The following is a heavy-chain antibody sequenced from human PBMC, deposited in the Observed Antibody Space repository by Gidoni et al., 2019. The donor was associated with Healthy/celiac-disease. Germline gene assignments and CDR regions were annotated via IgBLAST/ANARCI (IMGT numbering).Heavy chain of an antibody. V-gene: IGHV3-66*02. J-gene: IGHJ4*02. CDR2: IYSGGST. CDR3: ARVESGLGYCSGGSCYFDY. D-gene: IGHD2-15*01. Sequence: EVQLVESGGGLVQPGGSLRLSCAASGFTVSSHYMSWVRQAPGKGREWVSVIYSGGSTYYADSVKGRFTISRDNSKNTLYLQMNSLRAEDTAVYYCARVESGLGYCSGGSCYFDYWGQGTLVTVSS. CDR1: GFTVSSHY.